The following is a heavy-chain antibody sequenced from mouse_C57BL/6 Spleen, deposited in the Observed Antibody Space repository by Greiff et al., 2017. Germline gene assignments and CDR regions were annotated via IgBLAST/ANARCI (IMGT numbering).Heavy chain of an antibody. Sequence: EVQLQQSVAELVRPGASVKLSCPASGFNIKNTYMHWVKQRPDQGLEWIGRIDPANGNTKYAPKFQGKATITADTSSNTAYLQLSGLTSEDTAIYYCARREIYDGYYDAMDYWGQGTPVTVSS. V-gene: IGHV14-3*01. J-gene: IGHJ4*01. CDR1: GFNIKNTY. CDR3: ARREIYDGYYDAMDY. D-gene: IGHD2-3*01. CDR2: IDPANGNT.